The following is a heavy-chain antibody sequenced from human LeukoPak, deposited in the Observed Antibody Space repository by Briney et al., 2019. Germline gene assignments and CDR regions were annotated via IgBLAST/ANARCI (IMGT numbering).Heavy chain of an antibody. D-gene: IGHD5-18*01. CDR3: ARDGYSYGTDI. Sequence: ASVKVSCKASGGTFSSYAISWVRQAPGQGLEWMGRIIPILGIANYAQKFQGRVTITADKSTSTAYMELSSLRSENTAVYYCARDGYSYGTDIWGQGTMVTVSS. J-gene: IGHJ3*02. CDR1: GGTFSSYA. CDR2: IIPILGIA. V-gene: IGHV1-69*04.